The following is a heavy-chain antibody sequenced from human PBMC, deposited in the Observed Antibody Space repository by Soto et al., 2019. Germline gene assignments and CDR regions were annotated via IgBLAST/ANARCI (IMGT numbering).Heavy chain of an antibody. V-gene: IGHV3-30*18. D-gene: IGHD2-15*01. CDR1: GFTFSSYG. J-gene: IGHJ5*02. CDR2: ISYDGSNK. CDR3: AKDLLRDLVVAATLSWFDP. Sequence: QVQLVESGGGVVQPGRSLRLSCAASGFTFSSYGMHWVRQAPGKGLEWVAVISYDGSNKYYADSVKGRFTISRDNSKNTLYLQINSLRAEDPAVYYCAKDLLRDLVVAATLSWFDPWGQGTLVTVSS.